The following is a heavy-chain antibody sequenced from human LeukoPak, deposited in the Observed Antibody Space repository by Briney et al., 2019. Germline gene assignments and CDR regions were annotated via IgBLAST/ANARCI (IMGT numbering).Heavy chain of an antibody. Sequence: ASVKVSCKASGYTFTSYGISWVRQAPGQGLEWMGWINPNSGGTNYAPKFQGRVTMTRDTSINTAYMDLSRLRSGDTAVYYCARGSCSSTSCHDFDYWGQGTLVTVSS. D-gene: IGHD2-2*01. CDR1: GYTFTSYG. CDR3: ARGSCSSTSCHDFDY. CDR2: INPNSGGT. V-gene: IGHV1-2*02. J-gene: IGHJ4*02.